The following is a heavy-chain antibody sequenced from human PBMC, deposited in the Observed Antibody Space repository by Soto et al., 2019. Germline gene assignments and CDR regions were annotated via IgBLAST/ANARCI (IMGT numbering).Heavy chain of an antibody. J-gene: IGHJ4*02. D-gene: IGHD2-21*02. Sequence: SETLSLTCTVSGGSISGFYWNWFRQPAGKGLEWIGRIHTGGTTNYKPSLRSRVTMSVDTSKNQFSLKLTSVTAEDTAVYYCAKRQSGNFGPFDSWGQGTLVTVSS. CDR3: AKRQSGNFGPFDS. CDR1: GGSISGFY. CDR2: IHTGGTT. V-gene: IGHV4-4*07.